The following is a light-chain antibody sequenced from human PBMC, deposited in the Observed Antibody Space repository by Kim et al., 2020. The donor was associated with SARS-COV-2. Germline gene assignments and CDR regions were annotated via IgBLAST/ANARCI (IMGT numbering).Light chain of an antibody. CDR1: SIVSRS. CDR2: YDS. J-gene: IGLJ2*01. CDR3: QVWDSSSDHRVV. Sequence: GETARVSCGVNSIVSRSVHWYQQKSGQAPVLVMYYDSDRPSGIPERFSGSNSGNTATLTISRVEAGDEADYYCQVWDSSSDHRVVFGGGTQLTVL. V-gene: IGLV3-21*04.